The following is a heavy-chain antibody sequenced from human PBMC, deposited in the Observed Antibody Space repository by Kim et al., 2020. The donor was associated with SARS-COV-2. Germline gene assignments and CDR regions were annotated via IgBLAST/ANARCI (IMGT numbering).Heavy chain of an antibody. CDR2: T. CDR3: ARGGFGYFDY. J-gene: IGHJ4*02. D-gene: IGHD3-10*01. Sequence: TGYAQKFQGRVTMTRNTSISTAYMELSSLRSEDTAVYYCARGGFGYFDYWGQGTLVTVSS. V-gene: IGHV1-8*01.